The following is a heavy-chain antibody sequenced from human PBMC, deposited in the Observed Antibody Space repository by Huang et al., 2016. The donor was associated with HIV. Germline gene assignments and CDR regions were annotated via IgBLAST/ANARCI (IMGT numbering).Heavy chain of an antibody. CDR3: ARDPKYHRIGYYRQRRGIDI. CDR2: SSASSGDN. V-gene: IGHV1-18*01. D-gene: IGHD3-22*01. CDR1: GYNFTSYG. J-gene: IGHJ3*02. Sequence: QIQLMQSGPELKQPGASVKGSSKASGYNFTSYGITWVRQAPGQGPEWRGYSSASSGDNEYAKNLQDRVTLTTETSTNIAYMELMSLRSDDTVKYYCARDPKYHRIGYYRQRRGIDIWGQGTMVIVSS.